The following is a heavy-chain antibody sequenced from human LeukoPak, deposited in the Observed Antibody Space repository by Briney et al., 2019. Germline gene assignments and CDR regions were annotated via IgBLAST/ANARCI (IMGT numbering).Heavy chain of an antibody. V-gene: IGHV4-61*02. D-gene: IGHD5-24*01. CDR1: GGSISSGSYY. J-gene: IGHJ4*02. Sequence: SETLSLTCTVSGGSISSGSYYWRWLRQPAGKGLEWIGRIYTSGSTNYNPSLKSRVTISVDTSKNQFSLKLSSVTAADTAVYYCAGGGKRWLQLSGEYYFDYWGQGTLVTVSS. CDR3: AGGGKRWLQLSGEYYFDY. CDR2: IYTSGST.